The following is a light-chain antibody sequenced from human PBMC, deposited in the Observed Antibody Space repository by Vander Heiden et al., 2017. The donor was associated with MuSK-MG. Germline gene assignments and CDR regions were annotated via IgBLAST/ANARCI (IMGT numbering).Light chain of an antibody. CDR2: RNN. Sequence: QSVLTPPPSASGTPGQRVTSSCSGSRSNIGSPYVYWYQQLPGTAPKLLIYRNNQRPSGVPDRFSGSKSGTSASLAISGLRSEDEAEFYCAAWDDSLSGPEWVFGGGTKLTVL. V-gene: IGLV1-47*01. J-gene: IGLJ3*02. CDR3: AAWDDSLSGPEWV. CDR1: RSNIGSPY.